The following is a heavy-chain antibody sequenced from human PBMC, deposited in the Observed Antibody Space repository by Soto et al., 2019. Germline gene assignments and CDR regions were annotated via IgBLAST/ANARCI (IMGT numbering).Heavy chain of an antibody. CDR3: ARFSFRGVKLRAYYGMDV. J-gene: IGHJ6*02. Sequence: GGSLRLSCAASGFTFSSYAMHWVRQAPGKGLEWVAVISYDGSNKYYADSVKGRFTISRDNSKNTLYLQMNSLRAEDTAVYYCARFSFRGVKLRAYYGMDVWGQGTTVTVSS. CDR1: GFTFSSYA. D-gene: IGHD3-10*01. V-gene: IGHV3-30-3*01. CDR2: ISYDGSNK.